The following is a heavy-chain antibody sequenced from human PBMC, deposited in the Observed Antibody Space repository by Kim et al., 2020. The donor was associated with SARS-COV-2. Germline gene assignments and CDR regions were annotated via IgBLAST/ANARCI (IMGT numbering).Heavy chain of an antibody. CDR3: AKDSGGSCLDY. J-gene: IGHJ4*02. CDR2: IWYDGSNK. V-gene: IGHV3-33*06. CDR1: GFTFSSYG. Sequence: GGSLRLSCAASGFTFSSYGMHWVRQAPGKGLEWVAVIWYDGSNKYYADSVKGRFTISRDNSKNTLYLQMNSLRAEDTAVYYCAKDSGGSCLDYWGQGTLVTVSS. D-gene: IGHD2-15*01.